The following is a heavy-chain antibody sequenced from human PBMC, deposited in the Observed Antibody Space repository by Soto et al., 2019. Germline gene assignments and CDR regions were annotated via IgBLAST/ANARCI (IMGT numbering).Heavy chain of an antibody. D-gene: IGHD3-22*01. Sequence: QVQLVESGGGVVQPGRSLRLSCAASGFIFSSYGMHWVRQAPGKGLEWVAVIWYDGSKKYYADSVKGRFTISRDNSKNTMYLQMNSLRAEDTAVYYXXXXRDYFDTSGYYYYFDYWGQGTLX. CDR2: IWYDGSKK. CDR3: XXXRDYFDTSGYYYYFDY. V-gene: IGHV3-33*01. CDR1: GFIFSSYG. J-gene: IGHJ4*02.